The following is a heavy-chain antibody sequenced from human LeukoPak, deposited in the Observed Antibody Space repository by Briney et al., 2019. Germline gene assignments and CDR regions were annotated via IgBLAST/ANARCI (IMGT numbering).Heavy chain of an antibody. V-gene: IGHV3-48*03. CDR1: GFTFSAYE. Sequence: GGSLRLSCAASGFTFSAYEMNWVRQAPGKGLEWISYISSSGSTIYYADSVKGRFTISRDNAENSLFLQMNSLRAEDTAVYYCARDLSSWNVLDYWGQGTLVTSS. CDR2: ISSSGSTI. J-gene: IGHJ4*02. CDR3: ARDLSSWNVLDY. D-gene: IGHD6-13*01.